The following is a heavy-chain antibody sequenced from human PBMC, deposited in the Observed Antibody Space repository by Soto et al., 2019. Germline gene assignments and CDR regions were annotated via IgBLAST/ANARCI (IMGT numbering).Heavy chain of an antibody. Sequence: QVQLVQSGAEVKKPGASVKVSCKASGYTFTNHGISWVRQAPGQGLEWLGWISGHNGNTKYAQRLQGRVTMTTDKSTSTAYMELRSLKSGDTAVYYCARDLYPLAYYFDYWGQGTLVTVSS. CDR3: ARDLYPLAYYFDY. CDR1: GYTFTNHG. J-gene: IGHJ4*02. V-gene: IGHV1-18*01. CDR2: ISGHNGNT.